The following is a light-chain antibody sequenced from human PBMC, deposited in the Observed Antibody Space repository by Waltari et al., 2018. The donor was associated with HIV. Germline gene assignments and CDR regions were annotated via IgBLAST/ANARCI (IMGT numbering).Light chain of an antibody. J-gene: IGLJ3*02. CDR2: STS. V-gene: IGLV7-43*01. CDR3: LLYYGGAWV. Sequence: TVVTQEPSLTVSPGGTVTLTCASRPGAVTSGSYPTWFQQKPGQAPRVLIYSTSNKPPWTPSRFSGSLLGGKAALTLSGVQPEDEAEYYCLLYYGGAWVFGGGTKLTVL. CDR1: PGAVTSGSY.